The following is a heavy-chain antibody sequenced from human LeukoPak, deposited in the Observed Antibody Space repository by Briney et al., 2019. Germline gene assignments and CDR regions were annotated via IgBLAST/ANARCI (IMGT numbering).Heavy chain of an antibody. CDR2: ISWNSGSI. D-gene: IGHD6-13*01. J-gene: IGHJ4*02. CDR1: GFTFDDYA. CDR3: AKDVGYSSSWYYFDY. Sequence: GGSLRLSCAASGFTFDDYAMHWVRQAPRKGLEWVSGISWNSGSIGYADSVKGRFTISRDNAKNSLYLQMNSLRAEDTALYYCAKDVGYSSSWYYFDYWGQGTLVTVSS. V-gene: IGHV3-9*01.